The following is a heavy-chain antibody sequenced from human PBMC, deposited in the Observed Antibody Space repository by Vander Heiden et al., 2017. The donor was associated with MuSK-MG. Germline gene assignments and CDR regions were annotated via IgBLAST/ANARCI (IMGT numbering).Heavy chain of an antibody. CDR1: GGTFSSYA. CDR2: IIPIFGTA. D-gene: IGHD3-10*01. Sequence: QVQLVQSGAEVKKPGSSVKVSCKASGGTFSSYAISWVRQAPGQGLEWMGGIIPIFGTANYAQKFQGRVTITADESTSTAYMELSSLRSEDTAVYYCARVGSRAVRGELVHFDYWGQGTLVTVSS. V-gene: IGHV1-69*01. CDR3: ARVGSRAVRGELVHFDY. J-gene: IGHJ4*02.